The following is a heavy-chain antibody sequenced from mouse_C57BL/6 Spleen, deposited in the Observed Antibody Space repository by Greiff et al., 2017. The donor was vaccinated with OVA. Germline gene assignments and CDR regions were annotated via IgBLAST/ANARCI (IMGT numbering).Heavy chain of an antibody. D-gene: IGHD1-1*01. CDR1: GFSLTSYG. CDR3: ARAYGSSHDYYAMDY. J-gene: IGHJ4*01. CDR2: IWSGGST. V-gene: IGHV2-2*01. Sequence: VKLVESGPGLVQPSQSLSITCTVSGFSLTSYGVHWVRQSPGKGLEWLGVIWSGGSTDYNAAFISRLSISKDNSKSQVFFKMNSLQADDTAIYYCARAYGSSHDYYAMDYWGQGTSVTVSS.